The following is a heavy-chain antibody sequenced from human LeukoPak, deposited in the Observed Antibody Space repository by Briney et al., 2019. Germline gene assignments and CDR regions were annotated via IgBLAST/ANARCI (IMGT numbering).Heavy chain of an antibody. D-gene: IGHD6-19*01. CDR3: ARAIAVAGLLYYFDY. CDR1: GGSFSGYY. V-gene: IGHV4-34*01. Sequence: SENLSLTCAVYGGSFSGYYWSWIRQPPGKGLKWIGEINHSGSTNYNPSLKSRVTISVDTSKNQFSLKLSSVTAADTAVYYCARAIAVAGLLYYFDYWGEGNLVTVSS. J-gene: IGHJ4*02. CDR2: INHSGST.